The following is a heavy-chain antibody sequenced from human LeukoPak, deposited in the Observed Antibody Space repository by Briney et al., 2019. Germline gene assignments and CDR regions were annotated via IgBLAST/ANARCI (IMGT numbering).Heavy chain of an antibody. V-gene: IGHV3-53*01. J-gene: IGHJ4*02. CDR1: GFTVSNNH. CDR2: IFNGGST. Sequence: GGSLRLSCAASGFTVSNNHMNWVRQAPGKGLEWVSVIFNGGSTYYADSVKGRFTISRDISKNTLYLQMTSLRAEDTAVYYCATLICGGYCNNGFDNWGQGTLVTVSS. D-gene: IGHD2-21*01. CDR3: ATLICGGYCNNGFDN.